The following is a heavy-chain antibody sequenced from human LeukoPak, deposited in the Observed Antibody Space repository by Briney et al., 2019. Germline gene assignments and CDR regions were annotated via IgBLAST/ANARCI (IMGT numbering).Heavy chain of an antibody. CDR2: IKQDGSEK. CDR3: AKDHRLHDYSNYGPLDY. CDR1: GFTFSSYW. V-gene: IGHV3-7*01. D-gene: IGHD4-11*01. Sequence: GGSLRLSCAASGFTFSSYWMTWVRQAPGKGLEWVANIKQDGSEKYYVDSVKGRFTISRDNSKNTLYLQMNSLRAEDTAVYYCAKDHRLHDYSNYGPLDYWGKGTTVTISS. J-gene: IGHJ6*04.